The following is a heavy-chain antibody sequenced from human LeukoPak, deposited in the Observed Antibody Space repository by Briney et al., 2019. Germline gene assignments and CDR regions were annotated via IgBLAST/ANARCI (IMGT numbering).Heavy chain of an antibody. J-gene: IGHJ3*02. Sequence: PGGSLRLSCAASGFTVSSNYMSWIRQPPGKGLEWIGYIYDSGSTNYNPSLKSRVTISVDTSKNQFSLKLSSVTAADTAVYYCACLTTADAFDIWGQGTMVTVSS. CDR2: IYDSGST. CDR3: ACLTTADAFDI. D-gene: IGHD3-22*01. V-gene: IGHV4-59*02. CDR1: GFTVSSNY.